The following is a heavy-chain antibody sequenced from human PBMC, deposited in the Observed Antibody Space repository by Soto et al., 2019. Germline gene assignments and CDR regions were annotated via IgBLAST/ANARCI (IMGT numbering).Heavy chain of an antibody. V-gene: IGHV3-48*03. Sequence: EVQLVESGGGLVQPGGSITLACAGSGFKFSSYDMNWVRQAPGKGLEWLSFTLHSGDIIDYADSIKGRFTISIDNAKNLLYLHMNSLRVEDTAIYYCATRLSVSYGPRFDQWGQGTLVTVSS. J-gene: IGHJ4*02. CDR2: TLHSGDII. D-gene: IGHD3-16*01. CDR1: GFKFSSYD. CDR3: ATRLSVSYGPRFDQ.